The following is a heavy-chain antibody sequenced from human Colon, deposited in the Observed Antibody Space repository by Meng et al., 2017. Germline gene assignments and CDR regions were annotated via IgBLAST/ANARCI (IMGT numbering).Heavy chain of an antibody. J-gene: IGHJ2*01. Sequence: QLGLEESGPGLVKPSETLSLTCTVSGGSISSSSYYWGWIRQPPGKGLEWIGSIYYSGSTYYNPSLKSRVTISVDTSKNQFSLKLSSVTAADTAVYYCARDYYGSGSYYNDWYFDLWGRGTLVTVSS. CDR1: GGSISSSSYY. D-gene: IGHD3-10*01. V-gene: IGHV4-39*07. CDR3: ARDYYGSGSYYNDWYFDL. CDR2: IYYSGST.